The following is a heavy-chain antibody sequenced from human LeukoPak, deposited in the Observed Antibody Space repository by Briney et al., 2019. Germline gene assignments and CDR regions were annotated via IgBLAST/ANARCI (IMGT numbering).Heavy chain of an antibody. CDR2: ISTISSYI. V-gene: IGHV3-21*01. Sequence: LESFSSISTISSYIYYPDSLNPRFPISPDNPTHSLYLQINSLRAEDTALYYCARDRSTGTTDYWGQGTLVTVSS. J-gene: IGHJ4*02. D-gene: IGHD1-1*01. CDR3: ARDRSTGTTDY.